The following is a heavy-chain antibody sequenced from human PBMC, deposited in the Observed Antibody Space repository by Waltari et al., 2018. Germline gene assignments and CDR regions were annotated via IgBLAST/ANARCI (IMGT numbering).Heavy chain of an antibody. CDR1: GGSISSSSYY. CDR2: IYYSGRT. J-gene: IGHJ4*02. CDR3: ARDWRDSSSWSTGDYFDY. Sequence: QLQLQESGPGLVKPSETLSLTCTVSGGSISSSSYYWGWIRQPPGKGLEWIGSIYYSGRTYYNPSLKRRVTISVDTSKNQFSLKLSSVTAADTAVYYCARDWRDSSSWSTGDYFDYWGQGTLVTVSS. D-gene: IGHD6-13*01. V-gene: IGHV4-39*07.